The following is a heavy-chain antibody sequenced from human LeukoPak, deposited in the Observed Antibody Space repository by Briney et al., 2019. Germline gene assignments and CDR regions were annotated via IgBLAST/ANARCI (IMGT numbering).Heavy chain of an antibody. Sequence: PGESLKISCKGSGYSFTSYWIGWVRQMPGKGLEWMGIIYPGDSDTRYSPSFQGQVTISADKSISTAYLQWSSLKASDTAMYYCARRVEMATIWPRNWFDPWGQGTLVTVSS. J-gene: IGHJ5*02. D-gene: IGHD5-24*01. CDR2: IYPGDSDT. CDR1: GYSFTSYW. V-gene: IGHV5-51*01. CDR3: ARRVEMATIWPRNWFDP.